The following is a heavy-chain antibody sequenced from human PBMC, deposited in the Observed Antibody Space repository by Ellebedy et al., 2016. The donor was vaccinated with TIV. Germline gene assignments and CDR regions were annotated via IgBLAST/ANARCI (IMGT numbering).Heavy chain of an antibody. V-gene: IGHV1-3*01. Sequence: ASVKVSXXASGHTFTSYGIHWVRQAPGQSLEWMGWILAGNGDAKYSQRFQGRVTITRDTSANTGYMEVSSLRSEDTAVYYCVRDDGRRWLLDYWGQGTLVTVSS. D-gene: IGHD5-12*01. CDR3: VRDDGRRWLLDY. CDR2: ILAGNGDA. CDR1: GHTFTSYG. J-gene: IGHJ4*02.